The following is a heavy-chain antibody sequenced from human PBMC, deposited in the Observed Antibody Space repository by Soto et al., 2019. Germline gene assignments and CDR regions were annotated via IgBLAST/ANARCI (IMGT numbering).Heavy chain of an antibody. CDR1: GYTFISYD. J-gene: IGHJ4*02. V-gene: IGHV1-8*01. Sequence: QVQLVQSGAEVKTPGASVKVSCKASGYTFISYDINWVRQATGQGLEWMGWMNPNTGDPGYAQKFQGRVTMTRNTSINTANLELSSLRSDDTAVYFCARGDGYIFDYWGQGTLVTVSS. CDR2: MNPNTGDP. D-gene: IGHD5-12*01. CDR3: ARGDGYIFDY.